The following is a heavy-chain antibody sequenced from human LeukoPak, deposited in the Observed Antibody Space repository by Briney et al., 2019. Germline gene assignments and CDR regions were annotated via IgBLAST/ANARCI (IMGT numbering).Heavy chain of an antibody. CDR1: EFTLNSYG. D-gene: IGHD3-10*01. J-gene: IGHJ6*03. V-gene: IGHV3-30-3*01. Sequence: GGSLRLSCAASEFTLNSYGMHWVRQAPGKGLEWVAVIAYDGSNEYYADSVKGRFTISRDNSKNTLYLHMNSLRAEDTAVYYCARGGYYDSGTYYNPAMDVWGKGTTVTVSS. CDR2: IAYDGSNE. CDR3: ARGGYYDSGTYYNPAMDV.